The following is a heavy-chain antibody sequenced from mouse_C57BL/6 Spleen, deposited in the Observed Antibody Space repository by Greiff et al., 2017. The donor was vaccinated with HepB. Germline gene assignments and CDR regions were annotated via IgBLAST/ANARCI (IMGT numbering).Heavy chain of an antibody. Sequence: QVQLQQPGAELVKPGASVKLSCKASGYTFTSYWMHWVKQRPGQGLEWIGMIHPNSGSTNYNEKFKSKATLTVDKSSSTAYMQLSSLTSEDSAVYYCARRGFITNYAMDYWGQGTSVTVSS. CDR3: ARRGFITNYAMDY. CDR1: GYTFTSYW. CDR2: IHPNSGST. D-gene: IGHD1-1*01. V-gene: IGHV1-64*01. J-gene: IGHJ4*01.